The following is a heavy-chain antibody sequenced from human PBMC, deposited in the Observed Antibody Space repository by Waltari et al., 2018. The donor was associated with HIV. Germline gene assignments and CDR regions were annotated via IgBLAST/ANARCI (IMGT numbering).Heavy chain of an antibody. V-gene: IGHV3-23*01. CDR3: AKTVPTVTSIFEGFDV. Sequence: QLLESGGGLVQPGGSLRLSCVAAGFTFSNFAMNWVRQAQGQGLEWLSSISGSGGNKFYADSVKGRISISRDNSKNTVYLQINSLRVDDTAIYYCAKTVPTVTSIFEGFDVWGQGAMVTVSS. D-gene: IGHD4-17*01. CDR1: GFTFSNFA. CDR2: ISGSGGNK. J-gene: IGHJ3*01.